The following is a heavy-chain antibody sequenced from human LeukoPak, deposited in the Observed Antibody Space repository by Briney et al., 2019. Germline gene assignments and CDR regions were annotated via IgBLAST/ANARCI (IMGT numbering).Heavy chain of an antibody. V-gene: IGHV3-33*01. J-gene: IGHJ4*02. D-gene: IGHD6-19*01. Sequence: PGRSLRLSCAASGFTFSSYGMHWVRQAPGKGLEWVAVTWYDGSNKYYADSVKGRFTISRDNSKNTLYLQMSSLRAEDTAVYYCARDRQWLVPNYYFDYWGQGTLATVSS. CDR1: GFTFSSYG. CDR3: ARDRQWLVPNYYFDY. CDR2: TWYDGSNK.